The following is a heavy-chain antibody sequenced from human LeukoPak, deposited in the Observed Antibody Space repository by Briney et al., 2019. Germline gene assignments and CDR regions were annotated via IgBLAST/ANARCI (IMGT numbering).Heavy chain of an antibody. CDR1: GYTFTRYY. V-gene: IGHV1-46*01. J-gene: IGHJ4*02. Sequence: ASVKGSFKASGYTFTRYYMHWVRQAPGQGLEWMGIINPSGGSTGYPQKFQGSVTMTRDTSTSTVYMELSSLRSEDTAVYYCARSDSDTGRYYFDYWGQGTLVTVSS. D-gene: IGHD2-21*02. CDR3: ARSDSDTGRYYFDY. CDR2: INPSGGST.